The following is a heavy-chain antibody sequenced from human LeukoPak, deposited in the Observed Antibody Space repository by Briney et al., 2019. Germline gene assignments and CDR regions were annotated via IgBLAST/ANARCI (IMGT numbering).Heavy chain of an antibody. CDR2: IYYSGST. CDR3: ARGLLNYDFWSGFDP. CDR1: GGSISSYY. Sequence: SETLSLTCTVSGGSISSYYWSWIRQPPGKGLEWIGYIYYSGSTNYNPSLKSRVTISVDTSKKQFSLKLSSVTAADTAVYYCARGLLNYDFWSGFDPWGQGTLVTVSS. V-gene: IGHV4-59*01. D-gene: IGHD3-3*01. J-gene: IGHJ5*02.